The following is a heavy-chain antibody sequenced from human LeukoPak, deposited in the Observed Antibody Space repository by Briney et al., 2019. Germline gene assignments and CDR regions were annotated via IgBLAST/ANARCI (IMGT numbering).Heavy chain of an antibody. Sequence: GGSLRLSCATSGFSFSNYYMNWIRQAPGKRLEWVSYISGTSSDTNYAVCVKGRFTISRDNAKNSLYLQMNSLRAEDTAVYYCARTPRPPDYWGEGTLVTVSS. J-gene: IGHJ4*02. CDR3: ARTPRPPDY. CDR1: GFSFSNYY. V-gene: IGHV3-11*03. CDR2: ISGTSSDT.